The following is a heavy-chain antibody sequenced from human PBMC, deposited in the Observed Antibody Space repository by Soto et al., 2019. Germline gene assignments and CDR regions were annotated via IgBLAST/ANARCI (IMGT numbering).Heavy chain of an antibody. Sequence: QVYLEQSGAEVKKPGASVKVTCKASGYTFWNFGISWVRQAPGQGLEWMGWISPYNDNTNSAQKFQDRVTMTTDTSTSTAYMELRSLRSDDTAVYYCARLPTSGYHTHYYYGMDVWGQGTTVTVSS. CDR2: ISPYNDNT. D-gene: IGHD3-22*01. J-gene: IGHJ6*02. CDR3: ARLPTSGYHTHYYYGMDV. CDR1: GYTFWNFG. V-gene: IGHV1-18*01.